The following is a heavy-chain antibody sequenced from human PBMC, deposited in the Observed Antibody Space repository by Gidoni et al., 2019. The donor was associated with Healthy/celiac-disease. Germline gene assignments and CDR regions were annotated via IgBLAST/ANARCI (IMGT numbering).Heavy chain of an antibody. CDR1: GFTFSSYE. D-gene: IGHD1-1*01. Sequence: EVQLVESGGGLVQPGGSLRLSCAASGFTFSSYEMNWVRQAPGKGLEWVSYISSIGSTIYYADSVKGRFTISRDNAKNSLYLQMNSLRAEDTAVYYCASSGDPKELERRMGFDYWGQGTLVTVSS. V-gene: IGHV3-48*03. CDR3: ASSGDPKELERRMGFDY. J-gene: IGHJ4*02. CDR2: ISSIGSTI.